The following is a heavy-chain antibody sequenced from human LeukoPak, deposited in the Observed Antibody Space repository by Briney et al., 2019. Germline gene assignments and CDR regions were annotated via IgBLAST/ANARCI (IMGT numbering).Heavy chain of an antibody. Sequence: PGGSLRLSCAASGFTFSDYYMSWIRQAPGKGLEWVSYISSSGSTIYYADSVKGRFTISRDNAKNSPYLQMNSLRAEDTAVYYCARGKQWRTTSYYFDYWGQGTLVTVSS. CDR1: GFTFSDYY. CDR2: ISSSGSTI. D-gene: IGHD6-19*01. CDR3: ARGKQWRTTSYYFDY. J-gene: IGHJ4*02. V-gene: IGHV3-11*01.